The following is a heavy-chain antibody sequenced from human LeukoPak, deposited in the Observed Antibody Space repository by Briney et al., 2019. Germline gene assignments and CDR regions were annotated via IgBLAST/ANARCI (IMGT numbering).Heavy chain of an antibody. CDR2: IYYSGST. D-gene: IGHD3/OR15-3a*01. Sequence: PSETLSLTCTVSGVSISSGDYYWSWIRQPPGKGLEWIGYIYYSGSTYYNPSLKSRVTISVDTSKNQFSLKLSSVTAADTAVYYCARGWTTPYNYYYYGMDVWGQGTTVTVSS. J-gene: IGHJ6*02. V-gene: IGHV4-30-4*01. CDR1: GVSISSGDYY. CDR3: ARGWTTPYNYYYYGMDV.